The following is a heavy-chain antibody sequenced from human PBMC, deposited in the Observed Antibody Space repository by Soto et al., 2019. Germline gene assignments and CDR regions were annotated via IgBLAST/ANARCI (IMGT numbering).Heavy chain of an antibody. D-gene: IGHD4-17*01. Sequence: GEPLKISCKGSGYSFTSYWISWVRQMPGKGLEWMGRIDPSDSYTNYSPSFQGHVTISADKSISTAYLQWSSLKASDTAMYYCARLSRRYGDYPTPIDYWGQGTLVTVSS. V-gene: IGHV5-10-1*01. CDR1: GYSFTSYW. J-gene: IGHJ4*02. CDR2: IDPSDSYT. CDR3: ARLSRRYGDYPTPIDY.